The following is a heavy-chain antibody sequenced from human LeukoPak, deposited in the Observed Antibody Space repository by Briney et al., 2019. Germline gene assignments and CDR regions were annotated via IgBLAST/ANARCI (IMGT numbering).Heavy chain of an antibody. J-gene: IGHJ4*02. CDR1: HFTFTNRW. CDR3: TTRTTTTIY. D-gene: IGHD1-7*01. Sequence: GGSLRLSCAASHFTFTNRWMNWVRQAPGKGLEWVGRIASNTDGGTTDYAAPVKGRFTISRDDSKNALYLQMNSLRTEDTALYYCTTRTTTTIYWGQGTLVTVSS. CDR2: IASNTDGGTT. V-gene: IGHV3-15*07.